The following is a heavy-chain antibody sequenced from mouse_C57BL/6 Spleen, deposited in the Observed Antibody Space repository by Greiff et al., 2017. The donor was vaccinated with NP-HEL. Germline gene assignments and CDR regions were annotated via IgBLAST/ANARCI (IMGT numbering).Heavy chain of an antibody. CDR2: INYDGSST. CDR3: ARDRDGYYP. J-gene: IGHJ3*01. CDR1: GFTFSDYY. Sequence: EVNVVESEGGLVQPGSSMKLSCTASGFTFSDYYMAWVRQVPEKGLEWVANINYDGSSTYYLDSLKSRFIISRDNAKNILYLQMSSLKSEDTATYYCARDRDGYYPWGQGTLVTVSA. D-gene: IGHD2-3*01. V-gene: IGHV5-16*01.